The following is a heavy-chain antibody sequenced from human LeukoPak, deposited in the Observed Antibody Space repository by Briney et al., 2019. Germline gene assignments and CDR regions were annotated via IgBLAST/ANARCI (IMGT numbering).Heavy chain of an antibody. Sequence: PGGSLRLSCEGSGFTFSTFGMNWVRQAPGKGLEWVSSISGGASHLYYADSVRGRFTISRDNAKNSMFLQMNSLRAEDTGVYYCATVLRAYYYYMAVWGKGTTVIVSS. V-gene: IGHV3-21*01. CDR3: ATVLRAYYYYMAV. CDR1: GFTFSTFG. J-gene: IGHJ6*03. CDR2: ISGGASHL. D-gene: IGHD3-10*01.